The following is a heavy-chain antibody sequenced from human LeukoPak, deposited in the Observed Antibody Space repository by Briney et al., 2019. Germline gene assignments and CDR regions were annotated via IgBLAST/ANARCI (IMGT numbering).Heavy chain of an antibody. V-gene: IGHV4-39*01. D-gene: IGHD3-16*01. CDR2: IYYSGST. CDR1: SGSISSSSYY. J-gene: IGHJ4*02. Sequence: SETLSLTCTVSSGSISSSSYYWGWIRQPPGQGLEWIGSIYYSGSTYYNPSLKSRVTISVDTSKNQFSLKLSSVTAADTAVYYCARHRYNGYVYSFDNWCQGTLVTVSS. CDR3: ARHRYNGYVYSFDN.